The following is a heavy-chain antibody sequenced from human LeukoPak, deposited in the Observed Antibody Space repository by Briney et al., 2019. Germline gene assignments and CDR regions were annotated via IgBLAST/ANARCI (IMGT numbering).Heavy chain of an antibody. Sequence: PGGSLRLSCAASGFTFSSSAMSWVRQAPGKGLEWVSGISWNSGSIGYADSVKGRFTISRDNAKNSPYLQMNSLRAEDMALYYCAKGGYSYGTGDELFDYWGQGTLVTVSS. V-gene: IGHV3-9*03. D-gene: IGHD5-18*01. CDR1: GFTFSSSA. CDR3: AKGGYSYGTGDELFDY. J-gene: IGHJ4*02. CDR2: ISWNSGSI.